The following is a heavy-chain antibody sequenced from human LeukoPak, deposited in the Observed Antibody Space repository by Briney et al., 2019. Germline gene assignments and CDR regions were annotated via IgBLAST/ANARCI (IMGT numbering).Heavy chain of an antibody. V-gene: IGHV3-9*01. CDR1: GFPFSSYS. Sequence: GGSLRLSCTASGFPFSSYSMTWVRQAPGKGLEWVSGISWKSGSIGYADSVKGRFTISRDNAKSSLYLQMNSLRAEDTALYYCAKDIGSSWPYGMDVWGQGTTVTVSS. D-gene: IGHD6-13*01. J-gene: IGHJ6*02. CDR3: AKDIGSSWPYGMDV. CDR2: ISWKSGSI.